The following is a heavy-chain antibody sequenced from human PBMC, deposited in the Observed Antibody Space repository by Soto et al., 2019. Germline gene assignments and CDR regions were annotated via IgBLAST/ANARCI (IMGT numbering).Heavy chain of an antibody. CDR3: ASDRGYHWNYGWFDP. CDR2: ISGYNGNT. J-gene: IGHJ5*02. CDR1: GYTFTSYV. D-gene: IGHD1-7*01. Sequence: QVQLVQSGAEVKKPGASVKVSCKASGYTFTSYVISWMRQAPGQGLEWMGRISGYNGNTNYAQKLQGRVTMTTDTSTRTAYMELRSLRSDDTAVYYCASDRGYHWNYGWFDPWGQGILVTVSS. V-gene: IGHV1-18*01.